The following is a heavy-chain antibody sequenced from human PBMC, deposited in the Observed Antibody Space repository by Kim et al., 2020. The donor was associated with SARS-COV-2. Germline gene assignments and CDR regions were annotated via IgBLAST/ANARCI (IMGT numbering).Heavy chain of an antibody. CDR3: ARDAVYYYDSSGYYSMHDAFDI. CDR2: IYYSGST. V-gene: IGHV4-39*07. J-gene: IGHJ3*02. CDR1: GGSISSSSYY. D-gene: IGHD3-22*01. Sequence: SETLSLTCTVSGGSISSSSYYWGWIRQPPGKGLEWIGSIYYSGSTYYNPSLKSRVTISVDTSKNQFSLKLSSVTAADTAVYYCARDAVYYYDSSGYYSMHDAFDIWGQGTMVTVSS.